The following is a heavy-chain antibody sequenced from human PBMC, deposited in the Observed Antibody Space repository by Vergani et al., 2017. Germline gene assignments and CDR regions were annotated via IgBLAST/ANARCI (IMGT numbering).Heavy chain of an antibody. Sequence: QVQLVQSGAEVKKPGASVKVSCKASGGTFSSYAISWVRQAPGQGLEWMGRIIPILGIANYAQKFQGRVTITADKSTSTAYMELSSLRSEETAVYYCARGGGYDPPTGDYWGQGTLVTVSS. CDR2: IIPILGIA. V-gene: IGHV1-69*04. J-gene: IGHJ4*02. CDR3: ARGGGYDPPTGDY. D-gene: IGHD5-12*01. CDR1: GGTFSSYA.